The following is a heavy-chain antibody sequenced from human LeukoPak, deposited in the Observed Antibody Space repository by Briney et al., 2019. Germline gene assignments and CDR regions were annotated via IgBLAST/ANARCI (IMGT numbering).Heavy chain of an antibody. CDR3: ARNPYRSFGGVIPSPNWFDP. D-gene: IGHD3-16*02. CDR1: GYSFTSYW. Sequence: GESLKISCKGSGYSFTSYWIGWVRQMPGKGLEWMGIIYPGDSDTRYSTSFQGQVTISAAQSVSTAYLQWSSLKASDTAMYYCARNPYRSFGGVIPSPNWFDPWGQGTLVTVSS. J-gene: IGHJ5*02. CDR2: IYPGDSDT. V-gene: IGHV5-51*01.